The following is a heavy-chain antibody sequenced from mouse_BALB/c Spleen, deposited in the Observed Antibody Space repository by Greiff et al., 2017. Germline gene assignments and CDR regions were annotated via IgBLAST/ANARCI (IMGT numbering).Heavy chain of an antibody. CDR3: ARPANYYGYEGLFAY. CDR2: INPDSSTI. V-gene: IGHV4-1*02. D-gene: IGHD1-2*01. J-gene: IGHJ3*01. CDR1: GFDFSRYW. Sequence: EVKLQESGGGLVQPGGSLKLSCAASGFDFSRYWMSWVRQAPGKGLEWIGEINPDSSTINYTPSLKDKFIISRDNAKNTLYLQMSKVRSEDTALYYCARPANYYGYEGLFAYWGQGTLVTVSA.